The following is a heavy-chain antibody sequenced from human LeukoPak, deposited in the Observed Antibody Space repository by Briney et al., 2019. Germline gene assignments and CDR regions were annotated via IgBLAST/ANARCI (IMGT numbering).Heavy chain of an antibody. V-gene: IGHV3-23*01. CDR2: ISGSGGTT. D-gene: IGHD2-21*02. J-gene: IGHJ4*02. CDR1: GFTFSSHA. CDR3: ARVKYCGVDCYSGFDY. Sequence: PGGSLRLSCAASGFTFSSHAMSWVRRAPGKGLEWVSVISGSGGTTYYADSVKGRFTISRDNSKNSLYLQINSLRAEDTAVYYCARVKYCGVDCYSGFDYWGQGTLVTVSS.